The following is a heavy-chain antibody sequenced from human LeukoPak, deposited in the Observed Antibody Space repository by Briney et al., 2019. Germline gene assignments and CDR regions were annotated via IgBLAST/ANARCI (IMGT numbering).Heavy chain of an antibody. J-gene: IGHJ4*02. V-gene: IGHV4-59*01. Sequence: SETLSLTCTVSGGSINSYYWSWIRQPPGKGLEWIGYIYYSGSTNYNPSLKSRVTISVDTSKNQFSLKLSSVTAADTAVYYCARAGDSSSWYWAEPPFGHFDYWGQGTLVTVSS. CDR3: ARAGDSSSWYWAEPPFGHFDY. D-gene: IGHD6-13*01. CDR1: GGSINSYY. CDR2: IYYSGST.